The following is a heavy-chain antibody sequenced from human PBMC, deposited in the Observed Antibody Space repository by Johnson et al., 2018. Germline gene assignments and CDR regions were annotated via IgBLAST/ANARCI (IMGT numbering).Heavy chain of an antibody. CDR3: ARGGYSTVGLDV. D-gene: IGHD3-22*01. Sequence: QVQLQESGPGLVKPSETLSLTCTVSGGSIRNYYWSWIRQPPGKGLEWIGYIYNSGSTNYNPPLKSRVTISVDTSKNHFSLKLSSVTAADTAVYYGARGGYSTVGLDVGGQGTTVTVSS. J-gene: IGHJ6*02. CDR2: IYNSGST. V-gene: IGHV4-59*01. CDR1: GGSIRNYY.